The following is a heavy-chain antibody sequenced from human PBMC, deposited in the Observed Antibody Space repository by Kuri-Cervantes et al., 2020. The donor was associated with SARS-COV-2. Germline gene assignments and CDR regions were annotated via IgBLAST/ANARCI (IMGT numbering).Heavy chain of an antibody. D-gene: IGHD3-16*01. CDR3: ARDMTFDEYGDYFYYYVDV. CDR2: ISYDGNNK. Sequence: GESLKISCAASGFTFSSYSMNWVRQAPGQGLEWVAAISYDGNNKYFADSVRGRFTVSRDNSKNTLYLEMDGLRPEDTAVYYCARDMTFDEYGDYFYYYVDVWGKGTTVTVSS. J-gene: IGHJ6*03. V-gene: IGHV3-30*03. CDR1: GFTFSSYS.